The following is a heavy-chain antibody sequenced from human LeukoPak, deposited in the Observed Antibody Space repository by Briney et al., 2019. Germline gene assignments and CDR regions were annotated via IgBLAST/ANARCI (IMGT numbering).Heavy chain of an antibody. CDR3: ARDRLRWLQTFDY. Sequence: ASVKVSCKASGYTFTGYCMHWVRQAPGQGLEWMGRINPNSGGTNYAQKFQGRVTMTRDTSISTAYMELSRLRSDDTAVYYCARDRLRWLQTFDYWGQGTLVTVSS. V-gene: IGHV1-2*06. CDR1: GYTFTGYC. D-gene: IGHD5-24*01. J-gene: IGHJ4*02. CDR2: INPNSGGT.